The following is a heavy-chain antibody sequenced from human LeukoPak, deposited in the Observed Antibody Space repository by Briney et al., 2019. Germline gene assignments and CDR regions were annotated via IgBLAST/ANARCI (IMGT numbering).Heavy chain of an antibody. CDR2: ISAYNGNT. J-gene: IGHJ4*02. D-gene: IGHD3-10*01. Sequence: ASVRVSCKASGYTFTSYGISWVRQAPGEGGEWMGWISAYNGNTNYAQKLQGRVTMTTDTSTSTAYVELRSLRSDDTAVYYCARGGEIWFGDADFPRFDYWGQGTLVTVSS. CDR3: ARGGEIWFGDADFPRFDY. CDR1: GYTFTSYG. V-gene: IGHV1-18*04.